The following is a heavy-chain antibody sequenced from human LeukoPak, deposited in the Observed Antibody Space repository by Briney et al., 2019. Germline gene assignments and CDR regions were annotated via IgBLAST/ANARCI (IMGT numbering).Heavy chain of an antibody. D-gene: IGHD3-22*01. J-gene: IGHJ4*02. CDR1: GGSISSGGYS. Sequence: SQTLSLTCAVSGGSISSGGYSWSWIRQPLGKGLEWIGYIYYSGSTYYNPSLKSRVTISVDTSKNQFSLKLSSVTAADTAVYYCAREALYDSSGYRSYYFDYWGQGTLVTVSS. V-gene: IGHV4-30-4*07. CDR3: AREALYDSSGYRSYYFDY. CDR2: IYYSGST.